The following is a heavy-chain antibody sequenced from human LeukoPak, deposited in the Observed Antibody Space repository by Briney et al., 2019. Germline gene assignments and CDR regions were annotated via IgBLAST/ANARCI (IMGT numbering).Heavy chain of an antibody. CDR1: GFTFSSYS. CDR3: ARLRGYSYGYDFDY. D-gene: IGHD5-18*01. CDR2: ISSSGSTI. J-gene: IGHJ4*02. Sequence: GGSLRLSCAAPGFTFSSYSMNWVRQAPGKGLEWVSYISSSGSTIYYADSVKGRFTISRDNAKNSLYLQMNSLRAEDTAVYYCARLRGYSYGYDFDYWGQGTLVTVSS. V-gene: IGHV3-48*04.